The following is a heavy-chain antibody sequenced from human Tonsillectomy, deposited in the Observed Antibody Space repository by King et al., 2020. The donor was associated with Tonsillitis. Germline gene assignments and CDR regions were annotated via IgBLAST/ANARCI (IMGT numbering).Heavy chain of an antibody. V-gene: IGHV3-9*01. D-gene: IGHD3-3*01. CDR1: GFTFDDYA. CDR3: AKDIIRYDFWSGSDY. J-gene: IGHJ4*02. CDR2: ISWNSGII. Sequence: VQLVESGGGLVQPGRSLRLSCAASGFTFDDYAMHWVRQAPGKGLEWVSGISWNSGIIGYADSVKGRFTISRHNAKKSLYLQMNSLRAEDTALYYCAKDIIRYDFWSGSDYWGQGTLVTVSS.